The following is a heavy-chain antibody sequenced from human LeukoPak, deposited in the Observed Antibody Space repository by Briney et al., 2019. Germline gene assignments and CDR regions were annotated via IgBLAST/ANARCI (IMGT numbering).Heavy chain of an antibody. V-gene: IGHV4-61*02. J-gene: IGHJ4*02. CDR3: ARGNHYYNY. CDR2: IYTSGST. Sequence: ASETLSLTCTVSGGSISSGSYYWSWIRQPAGKGLEWIGRIYTSGSTNYNPSLKSRVTISVDTSKNQFSLKLRSVTAADTAVYYCARGNHYYNYWGQGTLVTVSS. CDR1: GGSISSGSYY.